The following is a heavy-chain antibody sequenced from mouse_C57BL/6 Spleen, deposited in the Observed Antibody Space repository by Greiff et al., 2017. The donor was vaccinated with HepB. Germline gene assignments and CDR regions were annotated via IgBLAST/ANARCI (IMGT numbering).Heavy chain of an antibody. J-gene: IGHJ4*01. V-gene: IGHV1-64*01. Sequence: VQLQQPGAELVKPGASVKLSCKASGYTFTSYWMHWVKQRPGQGLEWIGMIHPNSGSTNYNEKFKSKATLTVDKSSSTAYMQLSSLTSEDSAVYYCASPYDYYAMDYWGQGTSVTVSS. CDR1: GYTFTSYW. D-gene: IGHD6-5*01. CDR2: IHPNSGST. CDR3: ASPYDYYAMDY.